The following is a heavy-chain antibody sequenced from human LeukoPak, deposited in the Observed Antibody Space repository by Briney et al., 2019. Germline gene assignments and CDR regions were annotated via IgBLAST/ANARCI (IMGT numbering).Heavy chain of an antibody. CDR2: ITWNSGKI. Sequence: PGRCLRPSCAASGLTLADYAMHWVWPVPGKGLERVLGITWNSGKIGYADSVKGRFTISRDNAKNSLYLQMNSLKTEDTALYYCAKDIDPCGRVVVPVAFDYWGQGTLVTVSS. CDR3: AKDIDPCGRVVVPVAFDY. CDR1: GLTLADYA. J-gene: IGHJ4*02. V-gene: IGHV3-9*01. D-gene: IGHD2-2*01.